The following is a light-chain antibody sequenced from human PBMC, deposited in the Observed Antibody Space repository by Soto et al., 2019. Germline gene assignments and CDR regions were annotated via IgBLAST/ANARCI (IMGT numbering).Light chain of an antibody. CDR3: GSWDSSLSAYV. CDR2: DDN. Sequence: QSVLAQPPSVSAAPGQKVTISCSVSSSNIGGNSVSWYQQLPGTAPKLLIYDDNKRPSGIPDRFSGSKSGTSATLGITGFQTGDEADYYCGSWDSSLSAYVFGTGTK. V-gene: IGLV1-51*01. J-gene: IGLJ1*01. CDR1: SSNIGGNS.